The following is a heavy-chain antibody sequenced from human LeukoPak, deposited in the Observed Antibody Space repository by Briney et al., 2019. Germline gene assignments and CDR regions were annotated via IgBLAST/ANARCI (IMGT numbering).Heavy chain of an antibody. J-gene: IGHJ4*02. Sequence: PSETLSLTCAVYGGSFRGYYWSWIRQSPGKGLEWIGEINHSGSTNYNPSLRSRVTISVDTSKNQFSLQLSSVTAADTALYYCARVIYYDSDRSVTWGQGTLVTVSS. CDR3: ARVIYYDSDRSVT. V-gene: IGHV4-34*01. CDR1: GGSFRGYY. D-gene: IGHD3-22*01. CDR2: INHSGST.